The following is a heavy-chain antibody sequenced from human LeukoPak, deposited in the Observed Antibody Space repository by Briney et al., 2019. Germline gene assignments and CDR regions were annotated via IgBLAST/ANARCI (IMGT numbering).Heavy chain of an antibody. J-gene: IGHJ4*02. CDR2: IDTSGTNI. CDR3: ARETINCGGDCYDY. D-gene: IGHD2-21*01. Sequence: GGSLRLSCAASGFTFSSYEMGWVRQAPGKWLEWVSYIDTSGTNIYYAGSVKGRFTVSRDNAKNSLYLQMNRLRAEDTGIYYCARETINCGGDCYDYWGQGALVTVSS. CDR1: GFTFSSYE. V-gene: IGHV3-48*03.